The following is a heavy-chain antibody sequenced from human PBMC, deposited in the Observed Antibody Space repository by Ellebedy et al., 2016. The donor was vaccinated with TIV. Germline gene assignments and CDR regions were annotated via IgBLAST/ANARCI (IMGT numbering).Heavy chain of an antibody. CDR2: ISAYNGKI. J-gene: IGHJ5*02. V-gene: IGHV1-18*01. CDR3: ARYCNSTTCSNWFDP. CDR1: GYTFTNYG. D-gene: IGHD2-2*01. Sequence: AASVKVSCKASGYTFTNYGISWVRQAPGQGLEWMGWISAYNGKIVYAQKLQGRVSMTTDTFTSTAYMELRSLRSDDTAVYYCARYCNSTTCSNWFDPWGQGTLVTVSS.